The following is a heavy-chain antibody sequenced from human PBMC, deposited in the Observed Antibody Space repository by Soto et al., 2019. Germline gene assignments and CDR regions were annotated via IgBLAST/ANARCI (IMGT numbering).Heavy chain of an antibody. Sequence: ASAMVSSNASGYTFTRSGISWVRQAPRQGPEWIGWISSYNGDTNYTQTLQGRVTMTTDTSTNTAYMELRSLISDDTAVYYCAREGVGPYYYYGMDVWGQGTPVTVSS. CDR1: GYTFTRSG. D-gene: IGHD1-26*01. V-gene: IGHV1-18*01. CDR3: AREGVGPYYYYGMDV. J-gene: IGHJ6*02. CDR2: ISSYNGDT.